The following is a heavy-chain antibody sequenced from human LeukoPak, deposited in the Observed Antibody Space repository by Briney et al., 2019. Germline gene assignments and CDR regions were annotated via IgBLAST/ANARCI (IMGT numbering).Heavy chain of an antibody. D-gene: IGHD6-13*01. Sequence: GGSLRLSCAASGFTFDDYAMHWVRQAPGKGLEWVSGISWNSGSIGYADSVKGRFTISRDNAKNSLYLQMNSLRAEDMALYYCAKGPTSLYSSSWYFDYWGQGTLVTVSS. CDR2: ISWNSGSI. CDR3: AKGPTSLYSSSWYFDY. CDR1: GFTFDDYA. J-gene: IGHJ4*02. V-gene: IGHV3-9*03.